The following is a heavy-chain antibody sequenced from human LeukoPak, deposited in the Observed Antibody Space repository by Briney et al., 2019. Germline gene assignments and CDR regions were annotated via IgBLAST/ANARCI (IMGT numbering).Heavy chain of an antibody. CDR2: INPNSGGT. CDR1: GYTFTGYY. J-gene: IGHJ4*02. D-gene: IGHD6-13*01. CDR3: ARVRYSSSLYYFDY. Sequence: GASVKVSCKASGYTFTGYYMHWVRQAPGQGLEWMGWINPNSGGTNYAQKFQGRVTMTRDTSISTAYMELSSLRSEDTAVYYCARVRYSSSLYYFDYWGQGTLVTVSS. V-gene: IGHV1-2*02.